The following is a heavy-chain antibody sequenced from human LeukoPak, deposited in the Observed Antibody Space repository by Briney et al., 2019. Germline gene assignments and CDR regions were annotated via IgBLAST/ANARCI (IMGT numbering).Heavy chain of an antibody. CDR3: AKDPYSSGWYNWFDP. V-gene: IGHV3-23*01. D-gene: IGHD6-19*01. J-gene: IGHJ5*02. CDR2: ISGSGGST. CDR1: GFTFSNNA. Sequence: GGSLRLSCAASGFTFSNNAMSWVRQAPGKGLEWVSAISGSGGSTYYADSVKGRFTISRDNSKNTLYLQMNSLRAEDTAVYYCAKDPYSSGWYNWFDPWGQGTLVTVSS.